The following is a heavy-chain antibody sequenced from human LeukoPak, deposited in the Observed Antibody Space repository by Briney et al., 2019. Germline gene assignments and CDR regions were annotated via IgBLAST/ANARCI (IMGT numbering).Heavy chain of an antibody. J-gene: IGHJ4*02. CDR3: ARLPTSAYFHY. D-gene: IGHD2-15*01. V-gene: IGHV4-59*08. Sequence: SETLSLTCTVSGGSISSYYWSWIRQPPGEALEWIGYIYYSGSTNYDPSLKSRVTISVDTSKNQFSLKLSSVTAADTAVFYCARLPTSAYFHYWGQGTLVTVSS. CDR2: IYYSGST. CDR1: GGSISSYY.